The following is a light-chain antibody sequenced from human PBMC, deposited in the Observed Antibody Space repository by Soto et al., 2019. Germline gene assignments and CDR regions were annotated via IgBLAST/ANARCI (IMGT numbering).Light chain of an antibody. CDR3: CAYAGGYTLV. Sequence: QSVLTQPRSVSGSPGQSVTISCTGTSNDVGDYDYVSWYQQYPGKAPKLIIYDVNKRPSGVPDRLSGSKSGNTASLTISALQAEDEADYYCCAYAGGYTLVFGTGTKLTVL. CDR2: DVN. J-gene: IGLJ1*01. V-gene: IGLV2-11*01. CDR1: SNDVGDYDY.